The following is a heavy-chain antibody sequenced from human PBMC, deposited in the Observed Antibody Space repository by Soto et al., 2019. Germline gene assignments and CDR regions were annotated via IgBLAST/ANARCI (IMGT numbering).Heavy chain of an antibody. Sequence: SETLSLTCTVSGGSISSGDYYWSWIRQPPGEGLEWIGYIYYSGSTYYNPSLKSRVTISVDTSKNQFSLKLSSVTAADTAVYYCARNSRLIAAPNWFDPWGQGTLVTVSS. D-gene: IGHD6-13*01. CDR3: ARNSRLIAAPNWFDP. V-gene: IGHV4-30-4*01. CDR1: GGSISSGDYY. J-gene: IGHJ5*02. CDR2: IYYSGST.